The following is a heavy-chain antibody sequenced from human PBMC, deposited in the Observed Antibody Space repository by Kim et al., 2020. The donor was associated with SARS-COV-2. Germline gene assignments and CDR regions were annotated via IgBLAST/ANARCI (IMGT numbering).Heavy chain of an antibody. CDR2: P. CDR3: ARTTKGATWLDY. V-gene: IGHV1-3*01. D-gene: IGHD1-1*01. J-gene: IGHJ4*02. Sequence: PKDSQKFKGRVTITRDTSASTAYMELSSLRSEDTAVYYCARTTKGATWLDYWGQGTLVTVSS.